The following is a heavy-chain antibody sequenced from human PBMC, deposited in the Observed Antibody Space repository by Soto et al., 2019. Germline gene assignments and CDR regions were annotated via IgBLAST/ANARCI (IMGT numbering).Heavy chain of an antibody. CDR2: IIPILGIA. CDR3: ARDGGFWGSDY. D-gene: IGHD3-16*01. J-gene: IGHJ4*02. CDR1: GGTFSSYT. Sequence: QVQLVQSGAEVKKPGSSVKVSCKASGGTFSSYTISWVRQAPGQGLEWMGRIIPILGIANYAEKFQGRVTITEDKSTSTAYMELSSMRSEHTAVYYCARDGGFWGSDYWGQGTLVTVSS. V-gene: IGHV1-69*08.